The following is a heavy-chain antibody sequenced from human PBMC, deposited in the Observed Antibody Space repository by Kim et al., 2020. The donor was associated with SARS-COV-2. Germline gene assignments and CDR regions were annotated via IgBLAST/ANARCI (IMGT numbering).Heavy chain of an antibody. Sequence: ADSVKGRFTISRDNSKKTLYLQMNSLRAEDTAVYYCARDPFNYYGSGSYGFWGQGTLVTVSS. V-gene: IGHV3-30*01. CDR3: ARDPFNYYGSGSYGF. D-gene: IGHD3-10*01. J-gene: IGHJ4*02.